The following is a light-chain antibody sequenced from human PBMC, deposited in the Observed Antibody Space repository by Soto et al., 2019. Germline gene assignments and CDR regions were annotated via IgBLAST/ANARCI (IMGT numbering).Light chain of an antibody. V-gene: IGLV2-14*01. CDR1: SSDVGGYKF. J-gene: IGLJ1*01. Sequence: QSALTQPASVSGSPGQSITISCTETSSDVGGYKFVSWYQQHPGKAPKFMIYEVSNRPSGVSNRFSGSKSGNTASLTISGLQAEDEADYYCSSYTSSSTLVFGTGTKLTVL. CDR2: EVS. CDR3: SSYTSSSTLV.